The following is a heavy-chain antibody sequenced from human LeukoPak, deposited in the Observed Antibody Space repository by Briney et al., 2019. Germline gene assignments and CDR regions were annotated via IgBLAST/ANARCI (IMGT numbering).Heavy chain of an antibody. D-gene: IGHD2-2*01. Sequence: SETLSLTCSVSGGSISSGSYYWSWIRQPAGKGLEWIGRIYTSGSTNYNPSLKSRVIISVDTSKNQFSLKLTSVTAADMVVYYCARGSTSWNWFDPWGQGTLVTVSS. V-gene: IGHV4-61*02. CDR3: ARGSTSWNWFDP. CDR1: GGSISSGSYY. J-gene: IGHJ5*02. CDR2: IYTSGST.